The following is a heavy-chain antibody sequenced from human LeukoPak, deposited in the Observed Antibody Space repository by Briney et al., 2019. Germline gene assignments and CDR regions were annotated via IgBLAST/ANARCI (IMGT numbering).Heavy chain of an antibody. CDR2: IIPIFATA. J-gene: IGHJ5*02. Sequence: ASVKVSCKASGGTFSSYAISWVRQAPGQGLEWMGGIIPIFATANYAQNFQGRVTITADESTGTAYMELSSLRSEDTAVYYCARKHGRGYSYGYEKYNWFDPWGQGTLVTVSS. D-gene: IGHD5-18*01. CDR3: ARKHGRGYSYGYEKYNWFDP. CDR1: GGTFSSYA. V-gene: IGHV1-69*13.